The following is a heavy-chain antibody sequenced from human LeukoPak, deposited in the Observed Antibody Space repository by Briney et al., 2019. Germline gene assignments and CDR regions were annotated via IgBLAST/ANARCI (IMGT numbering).Heavy chain of an antibody. D-gene: IGHD2-15*01. V-gene: IGHV3-23*01. J-gene: IGHJ4*02. CDR3: AKGATGLRIVGDD. Sequence: GGSLRLSCAASGFTFSNYAMTWARQAPGKGLEWVSTITGSGNDAYYADSVKGRFTISRDNSKNMLYLQMNSLRAEDTAVYYCAKGATGLRIVGDDWGQGTLVTVSS. CDR1: GFTFSNYA. CDR2: ITGSGNDA.